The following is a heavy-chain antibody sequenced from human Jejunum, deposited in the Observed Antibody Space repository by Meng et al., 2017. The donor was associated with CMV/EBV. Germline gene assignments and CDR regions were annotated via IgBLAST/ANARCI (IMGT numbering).Heavy chain of an antibody. CDR1: GFTFNDYT. CDR3: AREGYQRWFDP. V-gene: IGHV3-21*01. D-gene: IGHD6-25*01. J-gene: IGHJ5*02. CDR2: ISSSTTYI. Sequence: CAASGFTFNDYTMNWVRQAPGKGLEWVSSISSSTTYIYYADSVKGRFTISRDNAKNSLYLQMNNLRADDTAVYYCAREGYQRWFDPWGQGTLVTVSS.